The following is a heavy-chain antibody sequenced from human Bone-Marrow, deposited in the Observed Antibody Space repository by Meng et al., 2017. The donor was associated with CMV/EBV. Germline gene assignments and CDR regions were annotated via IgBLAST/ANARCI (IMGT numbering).Heavy chain of an antibody. CDR2: ISSSSSYI. CDR3: ARDHLRGGKTIPYGMDV. D-gene: IGHD3-10*01. Sequence: GGSLRLSCAASGFTFSSYSMNWVRQAPGKGLEWVSSISSSSSYIYYADSVKGRFTISRDNAKNSLYLQMNSLRAEDTAVYYCARDHLRGGKTIPYGMDVWGQGTTVTVSS. J-gene: IGHJ6*02. CDR1: GFTFSSYS. V-gene: IGHV3-21*01.